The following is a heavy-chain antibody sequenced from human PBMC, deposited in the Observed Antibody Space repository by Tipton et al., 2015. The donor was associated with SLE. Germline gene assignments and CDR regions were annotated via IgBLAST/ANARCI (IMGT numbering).Heavy chain of an antibody. D-gene: IGHD3-3*01. Sequence: TLSLTCTVSGGSISSSSYYWGWIRQPPGKGLEWIGYIYTSGSTNYNPSLKSRVTISVDTSKNQFSLKLSSVTAADTAVYYCASGRTGRFLEWLSDYWGQGTLVTVSS. V-gene: IGHV4-61*05. J-gene: IGHJ4*02. CDR2: IYTSGST. CDR1: GGSISSSSYY. CDR3: ASGRTGRFLEWLSDY.